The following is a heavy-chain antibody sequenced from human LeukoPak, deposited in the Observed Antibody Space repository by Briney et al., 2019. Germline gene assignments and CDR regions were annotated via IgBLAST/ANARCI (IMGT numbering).Heavy chain of an antibody. V-gene: IGHV4-34*01. CDR1: GGSFSGYY. D-gene: IGHD3-22*01. J-gene: IGHJ4*02. CDR2: INHSGST. CDR3: ARRDYYYDSRRFDY. Sequence: SETLSLTCAVYGGSFSGYYWSWIRQPPGKGLEWIGEINHSGSTNYNPSLKSRVTMSVDTSKNQFSLKLSSVTAADTAVYYCARRDYYYDSRRFDYWGQGTLVTVSS.